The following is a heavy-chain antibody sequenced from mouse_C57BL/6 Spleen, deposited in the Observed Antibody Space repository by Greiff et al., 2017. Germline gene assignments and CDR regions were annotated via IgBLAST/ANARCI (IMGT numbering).Heavy chain of an antibody. CDR2: INPNNGGT. CDR1: GYTFTDYN. CDR3: ARAQAVYYYAMDY. V-gene: IGHV1-18*01. D-gene: IGHD3-2*02. J-gene: IGHJ4*01. Sequence: VQLQQSGPELVKPGASVKIPCKASGYTFTDYNMDWVKQSHGKSLEWIGDINPNNGGTIYNQKFKGKATLTVDKSSSTAYMELRSLTSEDTAVYYCARAQAVYYYAMDYWGQGTSVTVSS.